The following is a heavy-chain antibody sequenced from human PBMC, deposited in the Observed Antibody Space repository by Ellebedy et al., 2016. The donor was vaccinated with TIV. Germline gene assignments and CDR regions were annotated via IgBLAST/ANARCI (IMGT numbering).Heavy chain of an antibody. J-gene: IGHJ3*02. D-gene: IGHD1-1*01. CDR1: GFSVDDNY. Sequence: GESLKISCAVSGFSVDDNYMSWVRQAPGKGLEWVSVFYSGGGTHYADSVKGRFTISRDNSKNTLNLQMNSLRAEETAVYFCERETFNDVDLKVWGVFDIWGQGTMVTVSS. V-gene: IGHV3-66*01. CDR3: ERETFNDVDLKVWGVFDI. CDR2: FYSGGGT.